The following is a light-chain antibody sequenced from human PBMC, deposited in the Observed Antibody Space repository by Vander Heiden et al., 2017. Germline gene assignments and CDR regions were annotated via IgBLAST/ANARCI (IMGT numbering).Light chain of an antibody. Sequence: QSALTQPRSVSGSPGQSVTISCTGTTSDAGAYNYVSWYQHHPGKAPTLMIYDVNERPSGVPDRFSGSKSGNAASLIIYGLQAEDEADYYCCSYAGSFTVIFGGGTKLTVL. V-gene: IGLV2-11*01. J-gene: IGLJ2*01. CDR2: DVN. CDR3: CSYAGSFTVI. CDR1: TSDAGAYNY.